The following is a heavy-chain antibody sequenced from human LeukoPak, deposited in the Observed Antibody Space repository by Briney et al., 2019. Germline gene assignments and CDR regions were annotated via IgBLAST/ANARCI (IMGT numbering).Heavy chain of an antibody. CDR2: IDHIGRT. V-gene: IGHV4-34*01. D-gene: IGHD2-2*01. CDR1: GGSLQSFY. J-gene: IGHJ6*04. CDR3: AKPIDCSSTICTGPMDV. Sequence: TTSETLSLTCAVYGGSLQSFYWSWIRQPPGKGPEWIGEIDHIGRTKYNPSLKSRLTISIDTSKNQFSLRLGSLTAADTAVYYCAKPIDCSSTICTGPMDVWGKGTTVIVSA.